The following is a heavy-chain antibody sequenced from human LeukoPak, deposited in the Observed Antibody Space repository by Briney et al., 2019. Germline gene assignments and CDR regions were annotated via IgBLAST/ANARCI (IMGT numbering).Heavy chain of an antibody. CDR3: AKVQRASGAWVEAFDI. V-gene: IGHV3-23*01. Sequence: GGSLRLSCAASGFTFSSYGMSWVRQAPGKGLEWVSAISGSGRSTYYADSVKGRFTISRDNSKNTLYLQMNSLRAEDTAVYYCAKVQRASGAWVEAFDIWGQGTIVTVSS. J-gene: IGHJ3*02. CDR1: GFTFSSYG. CDR2: ISGSGRST. D-gene: IGHD3-10*01.